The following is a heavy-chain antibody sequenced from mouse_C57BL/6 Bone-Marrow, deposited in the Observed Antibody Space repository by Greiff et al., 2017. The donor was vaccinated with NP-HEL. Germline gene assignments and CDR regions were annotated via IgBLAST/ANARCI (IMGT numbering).Heavy chain of an antibody. CDR3: AKEVNYGSSYAWFAY. CDR2: INPSSGYT. J-gene: IGHJ3*01. CDR1: GYTFTSYW. D-gene: IGHD1-1*01. Sequence: QVQLKQSGAELAKPGASVKLSCKASGYTFTSYWMHWVKQRPGQGLEWIGYINPSSGYTKYNQKFKDKATLTADKSSSTAYMQLSSLTYEDSAVYYCAKEVNYGSSYAWFAYWGQGTLVTVSA. V-gene: IGHV1-7*01.